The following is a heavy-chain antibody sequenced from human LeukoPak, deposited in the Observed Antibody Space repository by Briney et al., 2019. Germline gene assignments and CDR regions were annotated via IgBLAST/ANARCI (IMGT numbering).Heavy chain of an antibody. CDR1: GFSLGTYA. D-gene: IGHD3-10*01. CDR3: ARDPIGGRPDYLDY. CDR2: ISSDASIT. Sequence: GGSLRLSCTACGFSLGTYAMHWVRQAPGKGFEWVAVISSDASITIYPDSMRGRFTISRDNSKNTLYLDMNNLRGEDTALYFCARDPIGGRPDYLDYWGQGTLVTVSS. V-gene: IGHV3-30*01. J-gene: IGHJ4*02.